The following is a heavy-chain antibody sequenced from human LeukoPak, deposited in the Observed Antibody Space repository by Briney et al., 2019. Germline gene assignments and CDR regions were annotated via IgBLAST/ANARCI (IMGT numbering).Heavy chain of an antibody. D-gene: IGHD6-19*01. CDR3: ASNIAVADSAEYFQH. Sequence: ASVKVSCKASGYTFTSYYMHWVRQAPGQGLEWMGIINPSGGRTSYAQKFQGRVTMTRDTSTSTVYMEVSSLRSDDTAVYYCASNIAVADSAEYFQHWGQGTLVTVSS. J-gene: IGHJ1*01. CDR1: GYTFTSYY. V-gene: IGHV1-46*01. CDR2: INPSGGRT.